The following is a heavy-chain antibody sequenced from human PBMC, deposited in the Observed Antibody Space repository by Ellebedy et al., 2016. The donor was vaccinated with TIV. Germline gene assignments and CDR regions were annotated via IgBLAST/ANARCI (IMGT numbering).Heavy chain of an antibody. J-gene: IGHJ3*02. CDR1: GDSVSRYY. CDR2: IYYSGIT. Sequence: SETLSLXXSVSGDSVSRYYWSWIRQPPGQGLEWIGYIYYSGITDYNPSLKSRVTMSVDTSKNQISLKLNSVTAADTAVYYCARNSPREYALEIWGQGTLVTVSS. CDR3: ARNSPREYALEI. V-gene: IGHV4-59*02.